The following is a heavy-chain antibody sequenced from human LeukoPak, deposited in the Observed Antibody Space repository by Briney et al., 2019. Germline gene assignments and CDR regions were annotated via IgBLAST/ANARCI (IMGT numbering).Heavy chain of an antibody. CDR2: IYESGGTT. J-gene: IGHJ4*02. CDR1: GFTFRSHA. CDR3: AREVYFDY. V-gene: IGHV3-23*01. Sequence: GGSLRLSCVGSGFTFRSHAMSWVRQAPEKGLEFVSGIYESGGTTYYADSVKGRFSISRDNSKNTLYLQMNSLRAEDTAVYYCAREVYFDYWGQGTLVTVSS.